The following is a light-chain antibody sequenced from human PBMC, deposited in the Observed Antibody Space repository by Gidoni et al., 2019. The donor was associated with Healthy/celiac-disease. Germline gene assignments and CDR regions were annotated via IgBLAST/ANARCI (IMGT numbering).Light chain of an antibody. V-gene: IGKV1-39*01. CDR2: AAS. Sequence: DIQMTPSPSSLSASVGDRVTLTCRASQSISSYLNWYQQKPGKAPKRLIYAASSLQSGVPSRFSGSGSGTDFTLTISSLQPEDFATYYCQQSYSTLYSFGQGTKLEIK. J-gene: IGKJ2*03. CDR3: QQSYSTLYS. CDR1: QSISSY.